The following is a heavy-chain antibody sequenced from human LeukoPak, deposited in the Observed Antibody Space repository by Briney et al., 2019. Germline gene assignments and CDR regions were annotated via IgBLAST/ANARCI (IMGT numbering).Heavy chain of an antibody. CDR2: IYPDDSDT. J-gene: IGHJ4*02. D-gene: IGHD5-24*01. V-gene: IGHV5-51*01. Sequence: GESLKNSCKGSGYIFANYWIAWVRQMPGKGLEWMGIIYPDDSDTRYSPSFQGQVTISADKSIATAYLQWSSLKASDTAMYYCARPVEMATSPFDYWGQGTLVTVSS. CDR1: GYIFANYW. CDR3: ARPVEMATSPFDY.